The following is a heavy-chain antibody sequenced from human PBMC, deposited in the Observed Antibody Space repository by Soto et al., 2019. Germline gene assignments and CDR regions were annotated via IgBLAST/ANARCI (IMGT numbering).Heavy chain of an antibody. V-gene: IGHV1-3*01. Sequence: QVELVQSGTEVKKPGASVKIPCKASAYTFTDYAIHWLRQAPGHRLEWMGWINAGNGDTKYSQKFQGKVTITRDTSTNTAYMGLTNLTSEETALYFCARSVTIFGVVSDTPFDLWGRGSLVSVSS. J-gene: IGHJ2*01. CDR3: ARSVTIFGVVSDTPFDL. D-gene: IGHD3-3*01. CDR1: AYTFTDYA. CDR2: INAGNGDT.